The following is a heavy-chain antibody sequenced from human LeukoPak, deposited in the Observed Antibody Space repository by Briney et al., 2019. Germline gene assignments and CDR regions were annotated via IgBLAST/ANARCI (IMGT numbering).Heavy chain of an antibody. Sequence: SVKVSYKASGGTFSSYAVSWVRQAPGQGLEWMGRIIPIFGTANYAQKFQGRVTITTDESTSTAYMELSSLRSEDTAVYYCAKNKLWFGELSPYYFDYWGQGTLVTVSS. CDR3: AKNKLWFGELSPYYFDY. V-gene: IGHV1-69*05. CDR1: GGTFSSYA. J-gene: IGHJ4*02. D-gene: IGHD3-10*01. CDR2: IIPIFGTA.